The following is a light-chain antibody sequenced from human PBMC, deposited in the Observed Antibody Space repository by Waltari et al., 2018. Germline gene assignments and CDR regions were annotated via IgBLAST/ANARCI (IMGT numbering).Light chain of an antibody. Sequence: QSALTQPPSASGSPGQSVTISCTGTSSDIGTYNYVPWYQQRPGEVPKLLIYDVPKRPSAVPDRFSGSKSGNTASLTVSGLQVEDEGHYYCTSYAGSSDFVMFGGGTKLTVL. J-gene: IGLJ3*02. V-gene: IGLV2-8*01. CDR2: DVP. CDR3: TSYAGSSDFVM. CDR1: SSDIGTYNY.